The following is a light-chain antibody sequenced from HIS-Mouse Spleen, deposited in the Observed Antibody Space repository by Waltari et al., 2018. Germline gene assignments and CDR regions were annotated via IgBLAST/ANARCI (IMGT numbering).Light chain of an antibody. CDR2: EGS. V-gene: IGLV2-23*01. Sequence: QSALTQPASVSGSPGQSITISCTGTSSDVGRSNLFSWYQQHPGKAPKLMIYEGSKRPSGVSNRFSGSKSGNTASLTISGLQAEDEADYYCCSYAGSSTWVFGGGTKLTVL. J-gene: IGLJ3*02. CDR3: CSYAGSSTWV. CDR1: SSDVGRSNL.